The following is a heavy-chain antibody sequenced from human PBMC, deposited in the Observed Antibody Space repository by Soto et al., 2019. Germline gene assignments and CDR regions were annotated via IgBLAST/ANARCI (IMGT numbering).Heavy chain of an antibody. CDR3: ARGEFLSYDDY. V-gene: IGHV1-3*01. CDR1: GYTFTIYA. CDR2: INAGNGNT. D-gene: IGHD3-16*01. Sequence: ASVKVSCKASGYTFTIYAMHWVLQAPGQRLEWMGWINAGNGNTKYSQKFQGRVTITRDASASTAYMELSSLRSEDTAVYYCARGEFLSYDDYWGQGTLVTVSS. J-gene: IGHJ4*02.